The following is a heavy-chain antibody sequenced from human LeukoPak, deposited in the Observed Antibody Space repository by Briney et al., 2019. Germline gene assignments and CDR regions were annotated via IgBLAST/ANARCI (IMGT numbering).Heavy chain of an antibody. CDR2: INPNSGGT. CDR1: GYIFTGYY. V-gene: IGHV1-2*02. J-gene: IGHJ4*02. CDR3: ARALDIHDNGDYGGNFDY. D-gene: IGHD4-17*01. Sequence: ASVKVSCKASGYIFTGYYMHWVRQAPGQGLEWMGWINPNSGGTNYAQKFQGRVTMTRDTSISTAYMELSRLRSDDTAVYYCARALDIHDNGDYGGNFDYWGQGTLVTVSS.